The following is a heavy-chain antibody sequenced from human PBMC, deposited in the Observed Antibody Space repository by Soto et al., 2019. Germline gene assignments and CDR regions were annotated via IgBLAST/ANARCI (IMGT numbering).Heavy chain of an antibody. D-gene: IGHD2-15*01. J-gene: IGHJ6*02. CDR1: GSGFISSG. CDR2: IVVASGQT. V-gene: IGHV1-58*02. Sequence: VKVSCKASGSGFISSGIQWVRQAHGQRLEWIGWIVVASGQTNYAQNFRGRVAITRDTSTATAYKELTGLTSEDTAVYFCSADRPDIGVGWWVWGQGTTVTV. CDR3: SADRPDIGVGWWV.